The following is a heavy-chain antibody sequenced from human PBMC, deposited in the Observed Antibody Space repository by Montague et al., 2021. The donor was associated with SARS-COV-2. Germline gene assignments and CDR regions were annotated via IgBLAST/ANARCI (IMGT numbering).Heavy chain of an antibody. J-gene: IGHJ3*02. V-gene: IGHV6-1*01. D-gene: IGHD2-15*01. CDR3: ARTTTRMLYPENAFDI. CDR1: GERGERKNDT. Sequence: CAISGERGERKNDTWNWIRQSPSRGLEWLGRTYYRSKWYHDYAISLKSRITINPDTSKNQFSLQLSSVAPEDTAVFYCARTTTRMLYPENAFDIWGQGTMVTVSS. CDR2: TYYRSKWYH.